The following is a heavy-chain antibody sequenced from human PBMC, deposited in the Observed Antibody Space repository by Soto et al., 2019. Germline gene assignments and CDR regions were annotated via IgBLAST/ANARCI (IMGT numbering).Heavy chain of an antibody. Sequence: ASVKVSCKASGYTFTSYYMHWVRQAPGQGLEWMGIINPSGGSTSYAQKFQGRVTMTRGTSTSTVYMELSSLRSEDTAVYYCARVEGITIFGVVNTLDVWGQGTTVTVSS. D-gene: IGHD3-3*01. CDR2: INPSGGST. V-gene: IGHV1-46*01. J-gene: IGHJ6*02. CDR1: GYTFTSYY. CDR3: ARVEGITIFGVVNTLDV.